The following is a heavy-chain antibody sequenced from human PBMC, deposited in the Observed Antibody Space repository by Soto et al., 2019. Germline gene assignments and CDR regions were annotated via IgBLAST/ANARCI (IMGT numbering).Heavy chain of an antibody. CDR3: AHSTTTVTWWFDP. J-gene: IGHJ5*02. CDR2: IYWDYDK. D-gene: IGHD4-17*01. V-gene: IGHV2-5*02. CDR1: GFSLTTSGVG. Sequence: QITLKESGPTLVKPTQTLTLTGTFSGFSLTTSGVGFGWIRQPPGKALECLALIYWDYDKRYSPALKSSLTLPKDTSKHQVVLTMTNMDPEDKATYFHAHSTTTVTWWFDPWGQRTLVTVSS.